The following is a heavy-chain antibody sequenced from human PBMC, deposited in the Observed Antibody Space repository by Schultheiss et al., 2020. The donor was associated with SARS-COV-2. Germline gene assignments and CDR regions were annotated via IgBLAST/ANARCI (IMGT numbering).Heavy chain of an antibody. V-gene: IGHV3-73*01. CDR3: KTRFVVVPAATREKRENWFDP. Sequence: GESLKISCAASGFTFSGSAMHWVRQASGKGLEWVGRIRSKANSYATAYAASVKGRFTISRDDSKNTAYLQMNSLKTEDTAVYYCKTRFVVVPAATREKRENWFDPWGQGTLVTVSS. J-gene: IGHJ5*02. CDR2: IRSKANSYAT. D-gene: IGHD2-2*01. CDR1: GFTFSGSA.